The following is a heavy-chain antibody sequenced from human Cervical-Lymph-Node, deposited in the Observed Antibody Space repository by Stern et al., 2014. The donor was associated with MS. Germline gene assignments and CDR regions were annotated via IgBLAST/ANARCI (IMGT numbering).Heavy chain of an antibody. V-gene: IGHV1-69*09. CDR3: ARGIVTNRPAATLHNLFDP. Sequence: MQLVESGAEVKKPGSSVNVSCKASGGTFSSSYAVSWVRQAPGQGLEWMVRIIPMIGLANYAQKFQTRFTITADKSSSTVYMKLSSLTSEDTALYYCARGIVTNRPAATLHNLFDPWGQGTLVTVSS. CDR1: GGTFSSSYA. J-gene: IGHJ5*02. CDR2: IIPMIGLA. D-gene: IGHD2-15*01.